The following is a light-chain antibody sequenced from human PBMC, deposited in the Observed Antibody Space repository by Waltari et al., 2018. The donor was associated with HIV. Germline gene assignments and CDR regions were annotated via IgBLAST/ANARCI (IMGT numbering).Light chain of an antibody. V-gene: IGKV3-11*01. J-gene: IGKJ5*01. CDR2: DGS. CDR3: PQRRSWPIT. CDR1: PSVGSS. Sequence: DIMLTQSPATLSLSPGEVATLSCRASPSVGSSLPWYQHKPGQAPRLLIYDGSNRATGIPASLSGGGSGTDFTLSLSSLEPDDFALDYFPQRRSWPITFGQGTRIEIK.